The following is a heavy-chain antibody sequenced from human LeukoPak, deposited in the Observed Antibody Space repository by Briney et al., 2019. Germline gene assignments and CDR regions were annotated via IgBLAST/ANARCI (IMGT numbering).Heavy chain of an antibody. Sequence: PSETLSLTCTVSGDSFSSYSWSWIRQPPGKGLEWIGYIYYSGSTNYIPSLTSRVTISVDTSKNQFSLKLSSVTAARTAVCFCVRVLTRVRGVIMSDYYYYYMDVWSKGTTVTVYS. CDR2: IYYSGST. D-gene: IGHD3-10*01. CDR3: VRVLTRVRGVIMSDYYYYYMDV. V-gene: IGHV4-59*01. J-gene: IGHJ6*03. CDR1: GDSFSSYS.